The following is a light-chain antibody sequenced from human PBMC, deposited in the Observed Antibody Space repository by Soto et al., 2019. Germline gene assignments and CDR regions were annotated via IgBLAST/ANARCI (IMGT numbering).Light chain of an antibody. CDR1: QRISSK. J-gene: IGKJ1*01. Sequence: DIQMTQSPSTLSASVGARVTITCRASQRISSKLAWYQQKAGKAPKVLIDDATTLESGLPTRFSGSGSGTEFPLTISSLQPDDFASYYCHYQHADSMTFG. CDR3: HYQHADSMT. V-gene: IGKV1-5*01. CDR2: DAT.